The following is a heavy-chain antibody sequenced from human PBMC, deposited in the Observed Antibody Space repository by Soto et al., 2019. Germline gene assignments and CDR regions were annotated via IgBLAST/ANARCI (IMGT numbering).Heavy chain of an antibody. CDR3: GDLWFGEAGGY. CDR1: GGSISSSSYY. V-gene: IGHV4-39*01. Sequence: QLQLQESGPGLVKPSETLSLTCTVSGGSISSSSYYWGWIRQPPGKGLEWIGSIYYSGSTYYNPSPKGGVTIPVDTSKTQFSRKVGSGTAADTAVYYCGDLWFGEAGGYWGQGTLAPVPS. D-gene: IGHD3-10*01. J-gene: IGHJ4*02. CDR2: IYYSGST.